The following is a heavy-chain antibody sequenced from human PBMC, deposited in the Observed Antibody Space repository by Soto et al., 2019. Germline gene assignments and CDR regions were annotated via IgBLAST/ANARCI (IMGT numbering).Heavy chain of an antibody. CDR2: ISSSISYT. V-gene: IGHV3-11*06. D-gene: IGHD3-10*01. CDR1: GFTFSDYY. CDR3: GMGRRGGRATPADAFDI. J-gene: IGHJ3*02. Sequence: PGGSLRLSCAASGFTFSDYYMSWIRQSPGKGLDWVSYISSSISYTNYADSVKGRFTISRDNAKNSLYLQMNSLRAEDTAVYYCGMGRRGGRATPADAFDIWGPGTMVPVSS.